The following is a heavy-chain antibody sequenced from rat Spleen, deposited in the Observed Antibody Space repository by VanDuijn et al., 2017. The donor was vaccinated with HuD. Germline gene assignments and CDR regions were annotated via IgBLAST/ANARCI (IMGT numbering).Heavy chain of an antibody. J-gene: IGHJ2*01. Sequence: EVQLQESGPGLVKPSQSLSLTCSVTGYSISSNFWGWIRKFPGNKMEWMGYISYSGSTDYNPSRKSRISITRATSKNQFFLQLNSVTTEDTATYYCARYRGSLQWPFDYWGQGVMVTVSS. CDR3: ARYRGSLQWPFDY. V-gene: IGHV3-1*01. D-gene: IGHD1-1*01. CDR1: GYSISSNF. CDR2: ISYSGST.